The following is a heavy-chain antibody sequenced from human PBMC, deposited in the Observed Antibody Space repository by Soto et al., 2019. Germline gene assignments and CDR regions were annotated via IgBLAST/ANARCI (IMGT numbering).Heavy chain of an antibody. V-gene: IGHV3-23*01. Sequence: EVQLLESGGGLVQPGGSLTLSCSASGFTFSNYAMTWVRQAPGKGLEWLSAISGSGRSTYYADSVMGRFTISRDNSKNTLSVQMHSRRVDDSVLYYCAKDVLNQPGLDSFDIWGQGRVVTVSS. CDR1: GFTFSNYA. CDR2: ISGSGRST. D-gene: IGHD6-6*01. CDR3: AKDVLNQPGLDSFDI. J-gene: IGHJ3*02.